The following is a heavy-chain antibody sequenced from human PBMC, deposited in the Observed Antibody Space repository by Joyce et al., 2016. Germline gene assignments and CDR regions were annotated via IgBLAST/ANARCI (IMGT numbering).Heavy chain of an antibody. V-gene: IGHV3-30*18. CDR3: AKNFWNDFLDVFDV. CDR1: RFNFRSYG. CDR2: ISFDGRNK. J-gene: IGHJ3*01. Sequence: QEHLVESGGGVVQPGRSLRLSCGASRFNFRSYGMVWVRQAPGKGLEWVATISFDGRNKYYRDSVKGRFTISRDNSKNTLYLQMNSLRAEDTAVYHCAKNFWNDFLDVFDVWGQGTLVTVSS. D-gene: IGHD1-1*01.